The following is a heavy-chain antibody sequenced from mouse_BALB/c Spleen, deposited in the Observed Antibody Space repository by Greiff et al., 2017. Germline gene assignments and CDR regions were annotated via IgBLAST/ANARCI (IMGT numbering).Heavy chain of an antibody. J-gene: IGHJ3*01. CDR2: ISSGGSYT. CDR3: ARDDEFAY. Sequence: DVMLVESGGGLVKPGGSLKLSCAASGFTFSSYAMSWVCQSPEKRLEWVAEISSGGSYTYYPDTVTGRFTISRDNAKNTLYLEMSSLRSEDTAMYYCARDDEFAYWGQGTLVTVSA. V-gene: IGHV5-9-4*01. CDR1: GFTFSSYA.